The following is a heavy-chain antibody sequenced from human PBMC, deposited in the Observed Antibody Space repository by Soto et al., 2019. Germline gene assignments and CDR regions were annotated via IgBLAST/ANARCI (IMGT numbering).Heavy chain of an antibody. D-gene: IGHD3-22*01. J-gene: IGHJ4*02. V-gene: IGHV1-18*04. CDR3: ATAGNYDSSGRDF. CDR2: ISANSGNT. CDR1: GFIFNNYA. Sequence: ASVKVSCKAFGFIFNNYAISWVRQAPGQGLEWMGWISANSGNTNYAQKLQGRVTMTTDTSTSTAYMELRSLRSDDTAVYYCATAGNYDSSGRDFWGQGTLVTVSS.